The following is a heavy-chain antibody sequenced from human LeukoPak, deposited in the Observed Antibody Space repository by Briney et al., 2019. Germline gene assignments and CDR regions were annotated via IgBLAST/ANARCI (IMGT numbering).Heavy chain of an antibody. D-gene: IGHD2-15*01. CDR2: IYYSGST. CDR1: GGSFSSSSYY. V-gene: IGHV4-39*07. CDR3: ARQPRWWDAFDI. J-gene: IGHJ3*02. Sequence: SETLSLTCTVSGGSFSSSSYYWGRLRQPPGKGLAWIGRIYYSGSTYYNPSLKSRVTISVDTSTNQFSLKLSSLTAADTAVSYCARQPRWWDAFDIWGQGTMVTVSS.